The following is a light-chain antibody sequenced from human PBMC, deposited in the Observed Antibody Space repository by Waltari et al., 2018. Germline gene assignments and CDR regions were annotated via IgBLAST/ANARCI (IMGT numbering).Light chain of an antibody. CDR2: GGT. V-gene: IGKV3-20*01. Sequence: LSCRASQSVSRALAWYQHKPGQAPRLIIYGGTRATGIPDRFSGSGYGTDFSLTISRLEPEDFAVYYCQHYVRLPATFGQGTKVEIK. J-gene: IGKJ1*01. CDR1: QSVSRA. CDR3: QHYVRLPAT.